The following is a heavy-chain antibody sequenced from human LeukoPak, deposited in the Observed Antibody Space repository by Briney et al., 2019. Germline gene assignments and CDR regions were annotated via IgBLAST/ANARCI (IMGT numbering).Heavy chain of an antibody. J-gene: IGHJ4*02. CDR2: INPSGGIT. D-gene: IGHD7-27*01. CDR3: ARGSNWRFNY. V-gene: IGHV1-46*01. Sequence: ASVKVSCKASGYTFTTYYIHWVRQAPGQGLEWMGVINPSGGITSYTQKFQGRVTMTRDTSTSTVYMELSSLRSEDTAVYYCARGSNWRFNYWGQGTLVTVSS. CDR1: GYTFTTYY.